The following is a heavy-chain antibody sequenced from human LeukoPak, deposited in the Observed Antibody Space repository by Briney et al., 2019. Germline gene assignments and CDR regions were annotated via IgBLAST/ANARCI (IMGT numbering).Heavy chain of an antibody. CDR3: ARVLAGATYFDY. V-gene: IGHV3-21*01. D-gene: IGHD1-26*01. CDR1: GFSFSTYS. CDR2: ISSSSGDI. Sequence: PEGSLRLSCAASGFSFSTYSMNWVRQAPGKGPEWVSSISSSSGDIYYGDSVKGRFTISRDNAKNSLYLQMNSLRVEDTAVYYCARVLAGATYFDYWGQGTLVTVSS. J-gene: IGHJ4*01.